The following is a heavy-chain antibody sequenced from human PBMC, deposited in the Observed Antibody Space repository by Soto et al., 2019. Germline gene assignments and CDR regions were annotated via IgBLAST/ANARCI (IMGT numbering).Heavy chain of an antibody. J-gene: IGHJ5*02. V-gene: IGHV1-18*01. D-gene: IGHD3-10*02. CDR2: ISAYNGNT. CDR1: GYTFTSYG. Sequence: QVQLVQSGAEVKKPGASVKVSCKASGYTFTSYGISWVRQAPGQGLEWMGWISAYNGNTNYAQKLQGRXXMXTDXSTSTAYMELRSLRSDDTAVYYCASVRPGDNWFDPWGQGTLVTVSS. CDR3: ASVRPGDNWFDP.